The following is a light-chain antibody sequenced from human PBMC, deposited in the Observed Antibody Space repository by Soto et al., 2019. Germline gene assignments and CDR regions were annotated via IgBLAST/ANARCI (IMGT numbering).Light chain of an antibody. V-gene: IGKV3-20*01. CDR3: QRHGAT. Sequence: EIVLTQSPGTLSLSPGERATLSCRASQSVSSSDLGWYQQKPGQAPRLLIYGASSRATGIPDRFSGSGSGTDFTLTISGLEPEDSAAYYCQRHGATFGQGTKVDI. CDR2: GAS. CDR1: QSVSSSD. J-gene: IGKJ1*01.